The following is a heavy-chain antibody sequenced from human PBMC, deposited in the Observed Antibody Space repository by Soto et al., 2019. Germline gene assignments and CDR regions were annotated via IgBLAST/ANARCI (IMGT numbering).Heavy chain of an antibody. CDR2: MYNSGSA. CDR3: ARHGAIYSNSWYDFDY. V-gene: IGHV4-59*08. Sequence: LSLTCTVSGGSLSSYYWSWIRQPPGKGLEWVGYMYNSGSANYNPSLKSRVTISVDMSQNQFSLKLTSVTAADTAVYYCARHGAIYSNSWYDFDYWGQGTLVTVSS. J-gene: IGHJ4*02. D-gene: IGHD5-18*01. CDR1: GGSLSSYY.